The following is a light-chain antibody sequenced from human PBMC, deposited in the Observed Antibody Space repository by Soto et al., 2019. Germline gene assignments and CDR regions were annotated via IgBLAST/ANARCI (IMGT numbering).Light chain of an antibody. CDR3: SSYTSSSTL. Sequence: QSALTQPASVSGSLGQSITISCTGTSSDIGGYKYVSWYQQHPGKAPKLIIFEVSNRPSGVSDRFSGSNSGNTASLTISGLQTEDEADYYCSSYTSSSTLFGTGTKVTVL. J-gene: IGLJ1*01. V-gene: IGLV2-14*01. CDR2: EVS. CDR1: SSDIGGYKY.